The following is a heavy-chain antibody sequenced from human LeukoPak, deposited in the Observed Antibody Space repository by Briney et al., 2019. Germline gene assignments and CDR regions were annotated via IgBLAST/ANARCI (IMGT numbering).Heavy chain of an antibody. J-gene: IGHJ6*02. Sequence: SETLSLTCTVSGDSISSGGYFWSWIRQHPGKGLEWIGYIYYTGSTYYNPSLKSRVTISVDTSKNQFSLKLSSVTAADTAVYYCARYLALLGENGMDVWGQGTTVTVSS. CDR1: GDSISSGGYF. D-gene: IGHD3-16*01. V-gene: IGHV4-31*03. CDR2: IYYTGST. CDR3: ARYLALLGENGMDV.